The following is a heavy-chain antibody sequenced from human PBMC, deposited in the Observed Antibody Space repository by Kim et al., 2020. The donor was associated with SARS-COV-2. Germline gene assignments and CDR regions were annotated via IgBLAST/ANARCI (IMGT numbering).Heavy chain of an antibody. D-gene: IGHD2-8*01. J-gene: IGHJ4*02. CDR2: ISWNSGSI. Sequence: GGSLRLSCAASGFTFSDYAMHWVRQAPGKGLEWVSGISWNSGSIGYADSVKGRFTIPRDNAKNAVELQMNSLRAEDTALYYCAKDVWAAFSYFDYGGQGTLVSVPS. V-gene: IGHV3-9*01. CDR3: AKDVWAAFSYFDY. CDR1: GFTFSDYA.